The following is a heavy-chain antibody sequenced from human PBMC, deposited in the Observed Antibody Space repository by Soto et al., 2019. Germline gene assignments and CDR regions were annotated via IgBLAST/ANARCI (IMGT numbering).Heavy chain of an antibody. Sequence: EVQLVESGGGLVKPGGSLRLSCAASGFTFSSYSMNWVRQAPGKGLEWVSSISSSSSYIYYADSVKGRFTISRDNAKNSLYLQMNRLRAEDTAVYYCARGGCSGGSCYPYVYWGQGTLVTVSS. CDR1: GFTFSSYS. V-gene: IGHV3-21*01. CDR2: ISSSSSYI. D-gene: IGHD2-15*01. J-gene: IGHJ4*02. CDR3: ARGGCSGGSCYPYVY.